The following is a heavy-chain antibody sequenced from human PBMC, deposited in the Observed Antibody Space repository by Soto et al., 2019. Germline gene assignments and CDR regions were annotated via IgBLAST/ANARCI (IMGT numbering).Heavy chain of an antibody. Sequence: ASVKVSCKTSGYTFTSSDIHWVRQAPGQGLEWMGWMNPNSGSAGLARKFQGRVTTTRNASINTAYMELNSLRFEDTAVYYCAKDGVVRGVIVFFDQWGQGTLVTVSS. CDR3: AKDGVVRGVIVFFDQ. D-gene: IGHD3-10*01. V-gene: IGHV1-8*01. CDR1: GYTFTSSD. CDR2: MNPNSGSA. J-gene: IGHJ5*02.